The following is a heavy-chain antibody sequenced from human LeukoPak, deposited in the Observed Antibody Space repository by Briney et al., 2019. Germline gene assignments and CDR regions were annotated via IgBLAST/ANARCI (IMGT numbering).Heavy chain of an antibody. J-gene: IGHJ3*02. CDR3: AKDLDAFDI. V-gene: IGHV3-23*01. CDR2: ISGSGGST. Sequence: GGSLRLSCAASGFTFSNYGMSWVRQAPGKGLEWVSGISGSGGSTYYADSVKGRFTISRDNSKNTLYLQMNSLRAEDTAVYYCAKDLDAFDIWGQGTMVTVSS. CDR1: GFTFSNYG.